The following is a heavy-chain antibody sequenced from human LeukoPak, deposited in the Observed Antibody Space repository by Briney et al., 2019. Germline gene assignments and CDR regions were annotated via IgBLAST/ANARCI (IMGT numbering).Heavy chain of an antibody. CDR2: IYYSGST. V-gene: IGHV4-59*01. J-gene: IGHJ6*03. D-gene: IGHD3-22*01. CDR1: GGSISSYY. Sequence: SETLSLTCTVSGGSISSYYWSWVRQPPGKGLEWIGYIYYSGSTNYNPSLRSRVTISLDTSKNQFSLKLRSVTAADTAVYYCARGLTSGYYGSYYMDVWGRGTTLTVSS. CDR3: ARGLTSGYYGSYYMDV.